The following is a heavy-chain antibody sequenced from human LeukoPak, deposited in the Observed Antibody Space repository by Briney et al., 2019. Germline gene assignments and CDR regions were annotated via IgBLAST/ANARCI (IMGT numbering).Heavy chain of an antibody. CDR2: IGSAGNDI. Sequence: GGSLRLSCVASGFTFRTYEMNWVRQAPGKGMEWISYIGSAGNDIYYADSVKGRFTISRDNSKNTLYLQMNSLRVEDTAVYYCAKGLKTLGDYWGQGTLVTVSS. D-gene: IGHD3-16*01. CDR1: GFTFRTYE. CDR3: AKGLKTLGDY. J-gene: IGHJ4*02. V-gene: IGHV3-48*03.